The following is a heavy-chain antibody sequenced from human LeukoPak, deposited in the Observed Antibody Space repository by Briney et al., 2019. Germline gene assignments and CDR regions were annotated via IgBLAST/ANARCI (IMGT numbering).Heavy chain of an antibody. V-gene: IGHV4-4*07. J-gene: IGHJ4*02. Sequence: SETLSLTCTVSGGSISSYYWSWIRQPAGKGLEWIGRIYTSGSTNYNPSLKSRVTMSVDTSKNQFSLKLSSVTAADTAVYYCARQAYCSSTSCYPFDYWGQGTLVTVSS. CDR1: GGSISSYY. CDR3: ARQAYCSSTSCYPFDY. CDR2: IYTSGST. D-gene: IGHD2-2*01.